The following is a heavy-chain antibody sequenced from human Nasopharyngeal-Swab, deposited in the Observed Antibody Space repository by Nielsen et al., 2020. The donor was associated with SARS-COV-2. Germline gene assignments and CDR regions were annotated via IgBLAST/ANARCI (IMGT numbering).Heavy chain of an antibody. CDR1: GWIGTSYW. CDR2: IYPGDSDT. J-gene: IGHJ4*02. D-gene: IGHD6-19*01. Sequence: SCQGCGWIGTSYWIGWVRQMPGKGLEWMGIIYPGDSDTRYSPSFQGQVTISADKSISTAYLQWSSLKASDTAMYYCARHVGSGWDGVDYWGQGTLVPSPQ. V-gene: IGHV5-51*01. CDR3: ARHVGSGWDGVDY.